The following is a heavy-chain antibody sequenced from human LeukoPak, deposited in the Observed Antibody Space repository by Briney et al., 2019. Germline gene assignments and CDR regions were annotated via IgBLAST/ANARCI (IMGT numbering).Heavy chain of an antibody. CDR2: IYYSGSA. CDR1: GGSISSGGYY. Sequence: SETLSLTCTVSGGSISSGGYYWSWIRQPPGKGLEWIGYIYYSGSAYYNPSLKSRVTISVDTSKNQFSLKLSSVTAADTAVYYCSSHYYGSGSYRSWDYWGQGTLVTVSS. D-gene: IGHD3-10*01. CDR3: SSHYYGSGSYRSWDY. J-gene: IGHJ4*02. V-gene: IGHV4-31*03.